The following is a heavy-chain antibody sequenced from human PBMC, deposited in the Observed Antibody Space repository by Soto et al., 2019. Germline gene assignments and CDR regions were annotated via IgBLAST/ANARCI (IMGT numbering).Heavy chain of an antibody. Sequence: HPGGSLRLSCAASGFTFSDYAMHWVRQAPGKGLEWVAVISQDGRNTYYADSVKGRFTISRDNAKNSLYLQMNSLRAEDTAVYDCARDPSGGSRTYYWGQGYLVTVSS. CDR3: ARDPSGGSRTYY. V-gene: IGHV3-33*08. J-gene: IGHJ4*02. CDR1: GFTFSDYA. D-gene: IGHD2-15*01. CDR2: ISQDGRNT.